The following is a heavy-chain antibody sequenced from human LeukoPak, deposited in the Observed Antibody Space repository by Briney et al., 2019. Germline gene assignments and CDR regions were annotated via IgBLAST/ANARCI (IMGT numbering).Heavy chain of an antibody. J-gene: IGHJ4*02. CDR1: GFTFSDYY. CDR3: ARVGWSGDIIQYYFDY. Sequence: GGSLRLSCAASGFTFSDYYISWIRQAPGKGLEWVSYISSSSSYTNYADSVKGRFTISRDNAKNSLYLQMNSLRAEDTAVYYCARVGWSGDIIQYYFDYWGQGTLVTVSS. V-gene: IGHV3-11*06. D-gene: IGHD2-15*01. CDR2: ISSSSSYT.